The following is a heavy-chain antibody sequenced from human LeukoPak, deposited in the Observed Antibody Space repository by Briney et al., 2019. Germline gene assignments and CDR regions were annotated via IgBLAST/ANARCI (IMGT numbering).Heavy chain of an antibody. J-gene: IGHJ3*02. CDR2: ISSSSSYK. V-gene: IGHV3-21*01. Sequence: PGGSLRLSCAASGFTFNSYSMNWVRQAPGRGLEWVSAISSSSSYKFNADSVKGRFTISRDNARNLLYLQMNSLRAEDTAVYYCVRDNRDAFDIWGQGTMVTVSS. CDR3: VRDNRDAFDI. CDR1: GFTFNSYS.